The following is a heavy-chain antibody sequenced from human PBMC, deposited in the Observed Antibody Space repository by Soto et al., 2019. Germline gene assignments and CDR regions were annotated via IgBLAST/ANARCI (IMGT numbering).Heavy chain of an antibody. CDR3: ATGGSRYYYYYGMDV. V-gene: IGHV3-48*03. D-gene: IGHD3-16*01. J-gene: IGHJ6*02. CDR2: ISSSGSTL. Sequence: PGGSLRLSCAASGFTFSSYEMNWVRQAPGKGLEWVSYISSSGSTLYYADSVKGRFTISRDNAKNSLYLQMNSLRAEDTAVYYCATGGSRYYYYYGMDVWGQGTTVTVSS. CDR1: GFTFSSYE.